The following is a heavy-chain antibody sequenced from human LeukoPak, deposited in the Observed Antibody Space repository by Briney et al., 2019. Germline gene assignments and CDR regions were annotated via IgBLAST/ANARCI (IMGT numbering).Heavy chain of an antibody. V-gene: IGHV3-48*01. J-gene: IGHJ4*02. CDR1: GFTFSSYS. Sequence: GGSLRLSCAASGFTFSSYSMNWVRQAPGKGLEWVSYISSSSSTIYYADSVKGRFTISRDNSKNTLYLQMNSLRAEDTAVYYCAKDKLVVPAAFDYWGQGTLVTVSS. CDR2: ISSSSSTI. CDR3: AKDKLVVPAAFDY. D-gene: IGHD2-2*01.